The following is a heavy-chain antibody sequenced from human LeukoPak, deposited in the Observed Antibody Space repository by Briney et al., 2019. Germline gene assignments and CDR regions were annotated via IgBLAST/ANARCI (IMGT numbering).Heavy chain of an antibody. CDR3: ARGQNYGSGSYFDY. J-gene: IGHJ4*02. D-gene: IGHD3-10*01. CDR2: IYYSGST. Sequence: SETLSLTCTVSGGSISSSSYYWGWIRQPPGKGLEWIGSIYYSGSTYYNPSLKSRVTISVDTSKNQFSLKLSSVTAADTAVYYCARGQNYGSGSYFDYWGQGTLVTVSS. CDR1: GGSISSSSYY. V-gene: IGHV4-39*01.